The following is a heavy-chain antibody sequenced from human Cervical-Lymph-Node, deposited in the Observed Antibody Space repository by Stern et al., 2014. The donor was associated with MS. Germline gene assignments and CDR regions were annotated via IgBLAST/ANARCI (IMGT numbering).Heavy chain of an antibody. Sequence: QITLKESGPALVKPTQTLTLTCTFSGFSLSTSGMCVSWIRQPPGKALEWLARIDWDDDKYYSTSLKTRLTISKDTSKNQVVLTMTNMDPVDTATYYCARIHYYGSGSYYLDYWGQGTLVTVSS. D-gene: IGHD3-10*01. CDR3: ARIHYYGSGSYYLDY. V-gene: IGHV2-70*15. J-gene: IGHJ4*02. CDR2: IDWDDDK. CDR1: GFSLSTSGMC.